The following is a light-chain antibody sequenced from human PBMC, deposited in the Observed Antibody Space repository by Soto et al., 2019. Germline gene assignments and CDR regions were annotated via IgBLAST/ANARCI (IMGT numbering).Light chain of an antibody. J-gene: IGKJ3*01. Sequence: DIQMTQSPSTLSASIGDRVTITCRASQSINSWLAWYQQKPGKAPKLLIYKASTLEGGVPSRFSGSGSGTEFTPTISCLQPDNFVTYYDQHYNSYSEFSFGPGTKVDIK. V-gene: IGKV1-5*03. CDR3: QHYNSYSEFS. CDR2: KAS. CDR1: QSINSW.